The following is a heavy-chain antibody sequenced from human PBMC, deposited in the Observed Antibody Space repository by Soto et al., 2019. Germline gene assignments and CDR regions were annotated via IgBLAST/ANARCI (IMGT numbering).Heavy chain of an antibody. Sequence: QVQLQESGPGLVKPSETLSLTCTVSGGSISGYYWSWIRQPPGKGLEWIGYMYNTGSTVYNPSFTSRATISVDTSKNQFSLKLNSVTAADTAVYYCARDLWGYCGTDCYPLDVWGQGTTVTVSS. CDR2: MYNTGST. V-gene: IGHV4-59*01. CDR1: GGSISGYY. J-gene: IGHJ6*02. D-gene: IGHD2-21*02. CDR3: ARDLWGYCGTDCYPLDV.